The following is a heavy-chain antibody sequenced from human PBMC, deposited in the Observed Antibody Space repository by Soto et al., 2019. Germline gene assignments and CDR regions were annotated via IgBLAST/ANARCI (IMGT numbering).Heavy chain of an antibody. CDR2: IDWDDDK. Sequence: SGPTLVNPTQTLTLTCTFSGFSLSTSGMCVSWIRQPPVKALEWLARIDWDDDKYYSTSLKTRLTISKDTSKNQVVLTMTNMDPVDTATYYCARLPARNYDSSGYYPYYYYGMDVWGQGTTVTVSS. D-gene: IGHD3-22*01. J-gene: IGHJ6*02. CDR3: ARLPARNYDSSGYYPYYYYGMDV. CDR1: GFSLSTSGMC. V-gene: IGHV2-70*11.